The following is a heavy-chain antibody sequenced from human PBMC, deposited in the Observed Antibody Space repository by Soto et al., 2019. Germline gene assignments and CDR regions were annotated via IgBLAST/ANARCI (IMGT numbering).Heavy chain of an antibody. CDR2: ISYDGSNK. D-gene: IGHD2-21*01. V-gene: IGHV3-30-3*02. CDR1: GFTFSNYA. CDR3: AKREGEGLMDV. J-gene: IGHJ6*02. Sequence: QVQVVESGGGVVQPGRSLRLSCAASGFTFSNYAMHWVRQAPGKGLEWVAVISYDGSNKYYADSVKGRFTISRDNSKNTLYQQMNSLIDEDTAMYYCAKREGEGLMDVWGQGTTVTVSS.